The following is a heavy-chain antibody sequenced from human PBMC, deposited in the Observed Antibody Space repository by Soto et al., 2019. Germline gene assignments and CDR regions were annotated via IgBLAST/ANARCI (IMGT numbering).Heavy chain of an antibody. CDR3: ATSRISIAVAGETEYYFDY. J-gene: IGHJ4*02. CDR2: INPNSGDT. D-gene: IGHD6-19*01. CDR1: GYIFTVYY. Sequence: ASVKVSCKASGYIFTVYYMHWVRQAPLQGLEWMGWINPNSGDTNYTQKFQGWVTMTRDTSISTAYMELSRLRSDDTAVYYCATSRISIAVAGETEYYFDYWGQGTPVTVSS. V-gene: IGHV1-2*04.